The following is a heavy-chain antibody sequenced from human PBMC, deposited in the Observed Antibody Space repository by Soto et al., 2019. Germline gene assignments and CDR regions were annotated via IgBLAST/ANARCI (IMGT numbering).Heavy chain of an antibody. CDR2: IYYSGST. CDR3: ARHVLGYCSGGSCYPKYYYYGMDD. J-gene: IGHJ6*02. V-gene: IGHV4-59*08. CDR1: GGSISSYD. Sequence: SETLSLTCTVSGGSISSYDGSWIRQPPGKGLEWIGYIYYSGSTNYNPSLKSRVTISVDTSKNQFSLKLSSVTAADTAVYYCARHVLGYCSGGSCYPKYYYYGMDDWGQGTTVTVSS. D-gene: IGHD2-15*01.